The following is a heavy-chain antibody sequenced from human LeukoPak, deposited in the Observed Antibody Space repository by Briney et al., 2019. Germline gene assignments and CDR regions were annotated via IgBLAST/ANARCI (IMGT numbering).Heavy chain of an antibody. Sequence: GASVKVSCKTFGGNFSSYAISWVRQAPGQGLEWMGGIIPIFGIANYAQKFQGRVTITTDESTSTAYMELSSLRSEDTAVYYCARMGESYRTIAAAGTPYYYYMDVWGKGTTVTVSS. V-gene: IGHV1-69*05. CDR1: GGNFSSYA. CDR3: ARMGESYRTIAAAGTPYYYYMDV. D-gene: IGHD6-13*01. J-gene: IGHJ6*03. CDR2: IIPIFGIA.